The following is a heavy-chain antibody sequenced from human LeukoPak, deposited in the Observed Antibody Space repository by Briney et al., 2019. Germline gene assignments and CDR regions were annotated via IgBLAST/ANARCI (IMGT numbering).Heavy chain of an antibody. CDR3: ARDRVRGSGYYYSPVFDY. CDR2: ISYDGSNK. D-gene: IGHD3-22*01. CDR1: GFTFSSYA. J-gene: IGHJ4*02. Sequence: GGSLRLSCAASGFTFSSYAMHWVRQAPGKGLEWVAVISYDGSNKYYADSVKGRFTISRDNSKNTLYLQMNSLRAEDTAVYYCARDRVRGSGYYYSPVFDYWGQGTLVTVSS. V-gene: IGHV3-30*04.